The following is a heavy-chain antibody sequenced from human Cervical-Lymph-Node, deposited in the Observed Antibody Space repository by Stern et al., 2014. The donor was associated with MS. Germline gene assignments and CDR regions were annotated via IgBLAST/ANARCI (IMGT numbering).Heavy chain of an antibody. V-gene: IGHV4-59*01. CDR3: ARVTGRGTRQNWFDS. CDR2: IYSDGST. J-gene: IGHJ5*01. CDR1: GGSMSSKY. D-gene: IGHD1-26*01. Sequence: VQLEESGPGLVKPSETVSLTCTVSGGSMSSKYWNWIRQPPGQGLEWIGYIYSDGSTNYNPSLQSRVVTFMDKSTNQFSLSLTSVTAADTAVYYCARVTGRGTRQNWFDSWGQGTLVTVSS.